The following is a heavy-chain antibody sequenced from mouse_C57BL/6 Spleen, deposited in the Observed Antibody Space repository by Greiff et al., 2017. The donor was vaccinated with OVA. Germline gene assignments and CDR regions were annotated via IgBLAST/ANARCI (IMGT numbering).Heavy chain of an antibody. CDR1: GYTFTSYW. Sequence: VQLQQPGAELVRPGTSVKLSCKASGYTFTSYWMHWVKQRPGQGLEWIGVIDPSDSYTNYNQKFKGKATLTVDTSSSTAYMQLSSLTSEDSAVYYCARSGITTVVPDYWGQGTTLTVSS. CDR3: ARSGITTVVPDY. CDR2: IDPSDSYT. V-gene: IGHV1-59*01. J-gene: IGHJ2*01. D-gene: IGHD1-1*01.